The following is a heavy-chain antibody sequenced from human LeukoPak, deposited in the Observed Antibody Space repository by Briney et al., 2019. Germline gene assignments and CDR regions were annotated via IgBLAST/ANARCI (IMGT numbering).Heavy chain of an antibody. CDR3: ARDSGDYGDPPSFDY. D-gene: IGHD4-17*01. J-gene: IGHJ4*02. V-gene: IGHV1-18*04. CDR1: GYTFTSYG. Sequence: ASVKVSCKASGYTFTSYGISGVRQAPGQGLEWMGWISAYNGNTNYAQKLQGRVTMTTDTSTSTAYMELRSLRPDDTAVYYCARDSGDYGDPPSFDYWGQGTLVTVSS. CDR2: ISAYNGNT.